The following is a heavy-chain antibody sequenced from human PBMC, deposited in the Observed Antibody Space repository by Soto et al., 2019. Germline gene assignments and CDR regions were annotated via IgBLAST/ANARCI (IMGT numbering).Heavy chain of an antibody. J-gene: IGHJ6*03. CDR1: GFTFSSYA. D-gene: IGHD2-2*01. CDR2: ISGSGGST. Sequence: PGGSLRLSCAASGFTFSSYAMSWVRQALGKGLEWVSAISGSGGSTYYADSVKGRFTISRDNSKNTLYLQMNSLRAEDTAVYYCAKVGSRQLRYYYYMDVWGKGTTVTVSS. V-gene: IGHV3-23*01. CDR3: AKVGSRQLRYYYYMDV.